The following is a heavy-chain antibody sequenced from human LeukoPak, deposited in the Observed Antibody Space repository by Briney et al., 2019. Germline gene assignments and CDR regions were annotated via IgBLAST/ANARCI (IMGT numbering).Heavy chain of an antibody. CDR2: ISAYNGNT. Sequence: ASVKVSCKASGYTFTNYGLSWVRQAPGQGLEWMGWISAYNGNTNYAQKLQGRVTMTTDTSTSTAYMELRSLRSDDTAVYYCARAIYDFWSGYTTATPGYWGQGTLVTVSS. CDR1: GYTFTNYG. J-gene: IGHJ4*02. D-gene: IGHD3-3*01. CDR3: ARAIYDFWSGYTTATPGY. V-gene: IGHV1-18*01.